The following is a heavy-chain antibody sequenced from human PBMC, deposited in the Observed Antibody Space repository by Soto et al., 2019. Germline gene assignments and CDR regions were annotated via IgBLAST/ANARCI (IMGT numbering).Heavy chain of an antibody. CDR2: SYYSGST. V-gene: IGHV4-59*01. CDR3: ARGQNGSPHFAY. Sequence: QVHLQESGPGLVKPSETLSLTCTVSGASIRSYYWSWIRQPPGKGLEWIGFSYYSGSTNYNPSLNSRVTISVDTSKNQFSLKVTSVTAADTAVYYCARGQNGSPHFAYWGQGILVTVSS. D-gene: IGHD1-26*01. CDR1: GASIRSYY. J-gene: IGHJ4*02.